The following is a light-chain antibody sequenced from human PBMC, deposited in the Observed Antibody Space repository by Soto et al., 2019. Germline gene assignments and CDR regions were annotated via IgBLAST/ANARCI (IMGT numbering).Light chain of an antibody. CDR2: SAS. Sequence: EIVMTQSPATLSLSPGETATLSCRAIQRVGINLAWYQQKPGQAPRLLIYSASTRASGIPDRFSGSGSGTDFTLTISRLEPEDFAVYYCQQRNSWPPTFTFGQGTRLEIK. CDR1: QRVGIN. V-gene: IGKV3-15*01. CDR3: QQRNSWPPTFT. J-gene: IGKJ5*01.